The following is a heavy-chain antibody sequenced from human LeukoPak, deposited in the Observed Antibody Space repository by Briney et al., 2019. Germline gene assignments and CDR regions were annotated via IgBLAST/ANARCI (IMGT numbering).Heavy chain of an antibody. CDR3: ARQHNSSSWYYYYYGMDV. CDR2: IYYSGSA. J-gene: IGHJ6*02. D-gene: IGHD6-13*01. V-gene: IGHV4-59*08. CDR1: GDSISSNY. Sequence: PSEALSLTCTVSGDSISSNYWNWIRQPPGKGLEWIGSIYYSGSANYNPSLKSRVTISVDTSKNQFSLKQSSVTAADTAVYYCARQHNSSSWYYYYYGMDVGGQGTTVTVSS.